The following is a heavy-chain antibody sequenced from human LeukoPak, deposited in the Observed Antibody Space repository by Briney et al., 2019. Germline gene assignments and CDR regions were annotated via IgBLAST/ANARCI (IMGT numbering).Heavy chain of an antibody. CDR1: GYTFTGYY. J-gene: IGHJ4*02. Sequence: ASVKVSCKASGYTFTGYYMHWVRQAPGQGLEWMGWINPNSGGTNYAQKFQGRVTMTRDTSISTAYMELSRLRSDDTAVYYCARDAAIVVVPAAMPEDPFFDYWGQGTLVTVSS. CDR2: INPNSGGT. CDR3: ARDAAIVVVPAAMPEDPFFDY. D-gene: IGHD2-2*01. V-gene: IGHV1-2*02.